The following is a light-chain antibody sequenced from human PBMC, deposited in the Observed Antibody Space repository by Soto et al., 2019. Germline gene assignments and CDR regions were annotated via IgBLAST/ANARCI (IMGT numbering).Light chain of an antibody. J-gene: IGLJ2*01. Sequence: QSALTQPASVSGSPGQSITISCTGTSSDVGGYNYVSWYQQHPGKAPKLMIYDVSNRPSGVSNRFSGSKSGNTASLTISGLQAEDDADYYCSSYTSSSTVVFGGGTKLTGL. CDR3: SSYTSSSTVV. CDR1: SSDVGGYNY. V-gene: IGLV2-14*01. CDR2: DVS.